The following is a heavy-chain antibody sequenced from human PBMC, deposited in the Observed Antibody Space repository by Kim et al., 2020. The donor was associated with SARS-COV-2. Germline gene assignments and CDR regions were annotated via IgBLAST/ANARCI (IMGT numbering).Heavy chain of an antibody. J-gene: IGHJ6*02. CDR3: ARGVSDTAMVLYYYGMDV. CDR2: IYSGGST. V-gene: IGHV3-53*01. D-gene: IGHD5-18*01. CDR1: GFTVSSNY. Sequence: GGSLRLSCAASGFTVSSNYMSWVRQAPGKGLEWVSVIYSGGSTYYADSVKGRFTISRDNSKNTLYLQMNSLRAEDTAVYYCARGVSDTAMVLYYYGMDVWGQGTTVTVSS.